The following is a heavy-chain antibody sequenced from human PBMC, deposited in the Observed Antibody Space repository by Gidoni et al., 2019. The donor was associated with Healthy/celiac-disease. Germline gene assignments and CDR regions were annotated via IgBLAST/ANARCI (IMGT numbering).Heavy chain of an antibody. CDR3: TTTYYYDSSGYYYPDY. Sequence: EVQLVESGGGLVKPGGSLRLSCAASGFTFSNAWMTWVRQAPGKGLELVGRIKSKTDGGTTDDAAPVKGRFTSSRDDSKNTLYLQMNSLKTEDTAVYYCTTTYYYDSSGYYYPDYWGQGTLVTVSS. CDR1: GFTFSNAW. D-gene: IGHD3-22*01. V-gene: IGHV3-15*01. J-gene: IGHJ4*02. CDR2: IKSKTDGGTT.